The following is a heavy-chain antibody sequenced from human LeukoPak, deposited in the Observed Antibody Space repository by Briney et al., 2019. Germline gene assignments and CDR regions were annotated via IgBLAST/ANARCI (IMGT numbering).Heavy chain of an antibody. CDR1: GGSIRSYY. V-gene: IGHV4-59*01. CDR2: IYYSGST. D-gene: IGHD1-1*01. Sequence: SETLSLTXTVSGGSIRSYYWSWIRQPPGKGLEWIGYIYYSGSTNYNPSLKSRVTISVDTSKNQFSLKLSSVTAADTAVYYCARDAPYNWNDADYMDVWGKGTTVTVSS. CDR3: ARDAPYNWNDADYMDV. J-gene: IGHJ6*03.